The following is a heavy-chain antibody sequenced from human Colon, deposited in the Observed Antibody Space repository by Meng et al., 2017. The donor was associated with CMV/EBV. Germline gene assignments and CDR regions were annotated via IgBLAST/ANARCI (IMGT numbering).Heavy chain of an antibody. CDR2: SNPKNRGT. J-gene: IGHJ4*02. D-gene: IGHD2-15*01. V-gene: IGHV1-2*02. Sequence: TDQAIHGWRQAPGQGLEWVGWSNPKNRGTDFAPIFKGRVTMTRDTSINTVYMELSGLTSADTAMYYCARDRGYCDVSRCFNMGGADYWGQGALVTVSS. CDR1: TDQA. CDR3: ARDRGYCDVSRCFNMGGADY.